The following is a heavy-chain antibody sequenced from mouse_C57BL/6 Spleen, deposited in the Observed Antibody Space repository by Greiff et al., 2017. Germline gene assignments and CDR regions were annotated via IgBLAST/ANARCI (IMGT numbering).Heavy chain of an antibody. V-gene: IGHV1-55*01. Sequence: QVQLKQPGAELVKPGASVKMSCKASGYTFTSYWITWVKQRPGQGLEWIGDIYPGSGSTNYNEKFKSKATLTVDTSSSTAYMQLSSLTSEDSAVYYCARETTVGWYFDVWGTGTTVTVSS. CDR2: IYPGSGST. CDR1: GYTFTSYW. J-gene: IGHJ1*03. CDR3: ARETTVGWYFDV. D-gene: IGHD1-1*01.